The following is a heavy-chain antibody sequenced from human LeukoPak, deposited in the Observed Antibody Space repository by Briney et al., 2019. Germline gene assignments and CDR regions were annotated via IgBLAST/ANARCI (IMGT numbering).Heavy chain of an antibody. D-gene: IGHD5-12*01. V-gene: IGHV1-69*04. J-gene: IGHJ5*02. CDR3: ARASGGIRLRGDWFDP. Sequence: GASVKVSCKASGGTFSSYAISWVRQAPGQGLEWMGRIIPILGIANYAQKFQGRVTITADKSTSTAYMELSGLRSEDTAVYYCARASGGIRLRGDWFDPWGQGTLVTVSS. CDR2: IIPILGIA. CDR1: GGTFSSYA.